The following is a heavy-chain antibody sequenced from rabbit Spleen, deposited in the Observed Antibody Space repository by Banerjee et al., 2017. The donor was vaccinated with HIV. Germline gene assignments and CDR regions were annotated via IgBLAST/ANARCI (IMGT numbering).Heavy chain of an antibody. V-gene: IGHV1S7*01. Sequence: QLKETGGGLVQPGGSLKLSCKASGFDFNNYYMSWVRQAPGKGLEWIGYIDPVFGITNYANSVKGRFTISRDNTQNTLYLQLNSLTAADTATYFCARDLVAVIGWNFGLWGQGTLVTVS. CDR3: ARDLVAVIGWNFGL. D-gene: IGHD1-1*01. J-gene: IGHJ4*01. CDR2: IDPVFGIT. CDR1: GFDFNNYY.